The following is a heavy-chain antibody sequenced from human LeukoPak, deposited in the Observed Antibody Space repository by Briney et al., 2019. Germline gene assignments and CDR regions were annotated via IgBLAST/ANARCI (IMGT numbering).Heavy chain of an antibody. CDR3: AREGYCSGGSCYSDGYYYYGMDV. CDR1: GYTFTSYG. V-gene: IGHV1-18*04. Sequence: ASVKVSCKASGYTFTSYGISWVRQAPGQGLEWMGWISAYNGNTNYAQKLQGRVTMITDTSTSTAYMELRSLRSDDTAVYYCAREGYCSGGSCYSDGYYYYGMDVWDKGTTVTVSS. D-gene: IGHD2-15*01. CDR2: ISAYNGNT. J-gene: IGHJ6*04.